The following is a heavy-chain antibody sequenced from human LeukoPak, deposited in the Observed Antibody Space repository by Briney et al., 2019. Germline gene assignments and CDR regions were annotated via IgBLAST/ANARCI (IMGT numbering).Heavy chain of an antibody. D-gene: IGHD3-22*01. CDR2: IYYSGST. Sequence: GSLRLSCAASGFTFSSYAMSWVRQAPGKGLEWIGYIYYSGSTNYNPSLKSRVTISVDTSKNQFSLKLSSVTAADTAVYYCARHFREYYYDSYYFDYWGQGTLVTVSS. V-gene: IGHV4-59*08. CDR1: GFTFSSYA. J-gene: IGHJ4*02. CDR3: ARHFREYYYDSYYFDY.